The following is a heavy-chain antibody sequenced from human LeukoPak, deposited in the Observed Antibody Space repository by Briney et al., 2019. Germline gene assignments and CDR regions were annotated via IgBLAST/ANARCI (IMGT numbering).Heavy chain of an antibody. CDR2: ISGSSSQI. D-gene: IGHD2-2*03. V-gene: IGHV3-21*01. J-gene: IGHJ5*02. Sequence: GGSLRLSCAASGFTFRSLWMHWVRQAPGKGLEWVASISGSSSQIYYLDSVKGRFTISRDNAKNSVYLQMNSLRAEDTALYHCARDYGYCSSISCSNWFDPWGHGTLVTVSS. CDR1: GFTFRSLW. CDR3: ARDYGYCSSISCSNWFDP.